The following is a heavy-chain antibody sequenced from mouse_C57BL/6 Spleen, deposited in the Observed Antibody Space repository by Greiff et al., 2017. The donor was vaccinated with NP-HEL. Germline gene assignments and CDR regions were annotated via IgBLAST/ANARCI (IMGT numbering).Heavy chain of an antibody. D-gene: IGHD1-1*01. CDR1: GYTFTDYE. CDR2: IDPETGGT. CDR3: TRDYGSNYFDY. V-gene: IGHV1-15*01. J-gene: IGHJ2*01. Sequence: QVQLQQSGAELVRPGASVTLSCKASGYTFTDYEMHWVKQTPVHGLEWIGAIDPETGGTAYNQKFKGKAILTADKSSSTAYMELRSLTSEDSAVDYCTRDYGSNYFDYWGQGTTLTVAS.